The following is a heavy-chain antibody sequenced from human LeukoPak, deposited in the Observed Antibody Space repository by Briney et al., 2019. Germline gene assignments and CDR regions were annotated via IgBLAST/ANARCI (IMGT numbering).Heavy chain of an antibody. D-gene: IGHD3-22*01. Sequence: GASVKVSCKASGYTFTDYYMHWVRQAPGQGLEWMGRINPNSGGTNYAQKFQARVTMTRDTSISTAYMELSRLRSDDTALYYCARAAYYYDGSGYYLGDWGQGTLVTVSP. J-gene: IGHJ4*02. CDR1: GYTFTDYY. V-gene: IGHV1-2*06. CDR2: INPNSGGT. CDR3: ARAAYYYDGSGYYLGD.